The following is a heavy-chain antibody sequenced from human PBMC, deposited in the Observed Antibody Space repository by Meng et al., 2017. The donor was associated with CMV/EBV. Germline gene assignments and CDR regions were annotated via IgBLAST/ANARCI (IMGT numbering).Heavy chain of an antibody. CDR2: INSDGSST. V-gene: IGHV3-74*01. CDR1: GFTFSSYW. J-gene: IGHJ5*02. CDR3: ARDRVPTNWNDVYNWFDP. Sequence: GGSLRLSCAASGFTFSSYWMHWVRQAPGEGLVWVSRINSDGSSTSYADSVKGRFTISRDNAKNTLYLQMNSLRAEDTAVYYCARDRVPTNWNDVYNWFDPWGQGALVTVSS. D-gene: IGHD1-1*01.